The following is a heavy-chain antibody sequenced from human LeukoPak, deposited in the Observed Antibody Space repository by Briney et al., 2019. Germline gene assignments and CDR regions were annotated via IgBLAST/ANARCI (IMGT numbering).Heavy chain of an antibody. D-gene: IGHD1-26*01. CDR1: GFTFSSYS. V-gene: IGHV3-21*01. J-gene: IGHJ5*02. CDR2: ISSSSSYI. CDR3: ARDRFGSYIP. Sequence: GGSLRLSCAASGFTFSSYSMSWVRQAPGKGLEWVSSISSSSSYIYYAGTVKGRFTNSRDNAKNSLYLQMNSLSDEGTAVYYCARDRFGSYIPWGQGTLVTVSS.